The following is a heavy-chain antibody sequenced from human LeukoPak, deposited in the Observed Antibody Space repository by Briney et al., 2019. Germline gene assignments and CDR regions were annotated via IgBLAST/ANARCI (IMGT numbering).Heavy chain of an antibody. J-gene: IGHJ4*02. CDR2: IYYSGTT. Sequence: SETLSLTCSVSGGSINSNSHHWDWIRQAPGKGLEWIGNIYYSGTTSYNPSLKSRVTISVDTSKNQFSLILSSVTAADTAVYYCARRGDILTDYAFDYWGQGTLVTVSS. CDR1: GGSINSNSHH. CDR3: ARRGDILTDYAFDY. V-gene: IGHV4-39*01. D-gene: IGHD3-9*01.